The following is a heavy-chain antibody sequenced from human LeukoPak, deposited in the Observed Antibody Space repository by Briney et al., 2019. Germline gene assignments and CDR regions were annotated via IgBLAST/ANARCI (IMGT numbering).Heavy chain of an antibody. CDR3: ARPDSSGYYLRANDAFDI. V-gene: IGHV3-7*01. CDR2: IKQGGSEK. Sequence: GGSLRLSCAASGFTFSSYWMSWVRQAQGKGLEGVANIKQGGSEKYYVDSVKGRFTISRDNAKNSLYLQMNSLRAEDTAVYYCARPDSSGYYLRANDAFDIWGQGTMVTVSS. CDR1: GFTFSSYW. J-gene: IGHJ3*02. D-gene: IGHD3-22*01.